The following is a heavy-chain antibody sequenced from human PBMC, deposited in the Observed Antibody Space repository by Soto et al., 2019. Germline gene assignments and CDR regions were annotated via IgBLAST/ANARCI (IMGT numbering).Heavy chain of an antibody. CDR3: ARDYSSGWYSMSPFDY. V-gene: IGHV3-21*01. Sequence: GGSLRLSCAASGFTFSSYSMNWVRQAPGKGLEWVSSISSSSSYIYYADSVKGRFTISRDNAKNSLYLQMNSLRAEDTAVYYCARDYSSGWYSMSPFDYWGQGTLVTVSS. D-gene: IGHD6-19*01. CDR1: GFTFSSYS. J-gene: IGHJ4*02. CDR2: ISSSSSYI.